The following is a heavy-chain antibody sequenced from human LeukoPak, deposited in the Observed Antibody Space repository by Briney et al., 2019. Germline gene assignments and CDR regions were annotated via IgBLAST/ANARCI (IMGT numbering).Heavy chain of an antibody. CDR1: GYIFTNYG. J-gene: IGHJ4*02. CDR3: ARVAPHRRLTSGWYYFDY. D-gene: IGHD6-19*01. V-gene: IGHV1-18*01. Sequence: ASVKVSCKASGYIFTNYGITWVRQAPGQGLEWMGWISGYNGNTKYAQKLQGRVTMTTDTSTSTAYMELRSLRSDDSAVHYCARVAPHRRLTSGWYYFDYWGQGTLVTVSS. CDR2: ISGYNGNT.